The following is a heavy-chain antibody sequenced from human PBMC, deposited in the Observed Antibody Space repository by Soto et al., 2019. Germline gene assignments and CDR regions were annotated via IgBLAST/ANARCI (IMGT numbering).Heavy chain of an antibody. CDR2: IYYNGST. J-gene: IGHJ4*02. CDR3: ARARITGMAHDY. D-gene: IGHD1-20*01. V-gene: IGHV4-59*01. Sequence: SETLSLTCTVSGGSISSYYWSWIRQPPGKGLEWIGYIYYNGSTNYNPSLKSRVTISVDTSKNQFSLKLSSVIAADTAVYYCARARITGMAHDYWGQGTLVTVSS. CDR1: GGSISSYY.